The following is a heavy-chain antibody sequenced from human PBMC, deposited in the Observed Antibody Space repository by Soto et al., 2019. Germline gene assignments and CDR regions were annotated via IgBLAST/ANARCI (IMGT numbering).Heavy chain of an antibody. CDR2: IYYSGST. J-gene: IGHJ4*02. CDR1: GGSISSSSYY. V-gene: IGHV4-39*01. CDR3: ARLLDIYDFWSGYYDY. D-gene: IGHD3-3*01. Sequence: PSETLSLTCTVSGGSISSSSYYWGWIRQPPGKGLEWIGSIYYSGSTYYNPSLKSRVTISVDTSKNQFSLKLSSVTAADTAVYYCARLLDIYDFWSGYYDYWGQGTLVTVSS.